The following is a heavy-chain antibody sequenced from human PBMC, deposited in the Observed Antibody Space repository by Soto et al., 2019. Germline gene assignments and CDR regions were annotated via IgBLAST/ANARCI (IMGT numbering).Heavy chain of an antibody. Sequence: TVGSLRLSCAASGFTFSSYAISWVRQAPGKGLEWVSLISGSGGSTYYADSVKGRFTISRDNSKNTLYLQMNSLRAEDTAVYYCAKVHGSGNYHNFPDYWGQGTLVTVSS. D-gene: IGHD3-10*01. CDR1: GFTFSSYA. CDR3: AKVHGSGNYHNFPDY. J-gene: IGHJ4*02. V-gene: IGHV3-23*01. CDR2: ISGSGGST.